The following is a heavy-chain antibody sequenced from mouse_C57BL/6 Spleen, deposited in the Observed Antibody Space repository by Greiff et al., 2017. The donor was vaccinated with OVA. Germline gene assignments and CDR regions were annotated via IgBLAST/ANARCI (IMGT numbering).Heavy chain of an antibody. D-gene: IGHD1-1*01. V-gene: IGHV1-72*01. J-gene: IGHJ2*01. CDR3: ARGFITTVASSFFDY. Sequence: VQLQQPGAELVKPGASVKLSCKASGYTFTSYWMHWVKQRPGRGLEWIGRIDPNSGGTKYNEKFKGKATLTVDKPSSTAYMQLSSLTSEDSAVYYCARGFITTVASSFFDYWGQGTTLTVSS. CDR1: GYTFTSYW. CDR2: IDPNSGGT.